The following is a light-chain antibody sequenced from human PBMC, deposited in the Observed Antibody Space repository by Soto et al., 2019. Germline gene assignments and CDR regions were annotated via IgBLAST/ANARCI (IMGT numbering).Light chain of an antibody. J-gene: IGKJ1*01. V-gene: IGKV3-20*01. CDR1: QTVNSDY. CDR2: ATS. Sequence: IVLTQSPGTLSLSPWETATLSCRASQTVNSDYLAWFQQRPGQAPRLLIFATSRRATDIPDRFSGSGSGTDFTLAIRRLEPEDFAVYYCHQFGYSPRTFGQGTKVDIK. CDR3: HQFGYSPRT.